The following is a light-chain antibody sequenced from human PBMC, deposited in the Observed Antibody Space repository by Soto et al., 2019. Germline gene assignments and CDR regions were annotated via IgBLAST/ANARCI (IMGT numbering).Light chain of an antibody. CDR1: SSNIGSNT. J-gene: IGLJ1*01. CDR2: NNF. CDR3: AAWDDSLNGYV. V-gene: IGLV1-44*01. Sequence: QSVLTQPPSASVTPGQRVTISCSGSSSNIGSNTVNWYQQLPGTAPKLLIYNNFQRPSGVPDRFSGSKSGTSASLAISGLQSEDEADYYCAAWDDSLNGYVFGTGTKFTVL.